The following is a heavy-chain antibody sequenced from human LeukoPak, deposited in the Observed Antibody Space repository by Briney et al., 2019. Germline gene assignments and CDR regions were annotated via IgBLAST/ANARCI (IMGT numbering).Heavy chain of an antibody. J-gene: IGHJ4*02. CDR2: IKQDGSEK. V-gene: IGHV3-7*01. CDR3: ARVPYYDFWSGYSQGLYYFDY. CDR1: GFTFSSYW. Sequence: GGSLRLSCAASGFTFSSYWMSWVRQAPGKGLEWVANIKQDGSEKYYVNSVKGRFTISRDNAKNSLYLQMNSLRAEDTAVYYCARVPYYDFWSGYSQGLYYFDYWGQGTLVTVSS. D-gene: IGHD3-3*01.